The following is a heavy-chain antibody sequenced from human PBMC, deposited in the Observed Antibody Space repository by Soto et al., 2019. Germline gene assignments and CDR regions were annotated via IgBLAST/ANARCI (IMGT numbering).Heavy chain of an antibody. CDR3: ARVGCSSNSSWPAP. CDR1: GGSISSGGYY. CDR2: IYHSGIT. Sequence: SETLSLTCTVSGGSISSGGYYWSWIRQHPGKSLEWIGYIYHSGITYYSPSLKSRVSISADTSKNQFSLNLSSLTAADTAVYYCARVGCSSNSSWPAPWGQGTLVPVSS. D-gene: IGHD5-18*01. J-gene: IGHJ5*02. V-gene: IGHV4-31*03.